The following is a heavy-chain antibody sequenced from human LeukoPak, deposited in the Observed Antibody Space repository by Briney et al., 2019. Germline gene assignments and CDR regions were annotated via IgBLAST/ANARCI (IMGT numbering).Heavy chain of an antibody. V-gene: IGHV3-23*01. J-gene: IGHJ6*02. CDR2: ISGSGGST. CDR1: GFAFGSCA. CDR3: AKEGPSVLYYYYGMDV. Sequence: GGSLRLSCADSGFAFGSCAMSWVRQAPGKGLEWVSAISGSGGSTYYADSVKGRFTISRDNSKNTLYLQMNSLRAEDTAVYYCAKEGPSVLYYYYGMDVWGQGTTVTVSS.